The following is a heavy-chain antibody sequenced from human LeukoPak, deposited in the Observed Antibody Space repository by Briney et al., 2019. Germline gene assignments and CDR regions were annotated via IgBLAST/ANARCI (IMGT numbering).Heavy chain of an antibody. D-gene: IGHD3-10*01. CDR2: INHSGST. Sequence: SETLSLTCAVYGGSSSGYYWSWIRQPPGKGLEWIGEINHSGSTNYNPSLKSRVTISVDTSKNQFSLKLSSVTAADTAVYYCARALITMVRGAYNSHYDYWGQGTLVTVSS. V-gene: IGHV4-34*01. J-gene: IGHJ4*02. CDR1: GGSSSGYY. CDR3: ARALITMVRGAYNSHYDY.